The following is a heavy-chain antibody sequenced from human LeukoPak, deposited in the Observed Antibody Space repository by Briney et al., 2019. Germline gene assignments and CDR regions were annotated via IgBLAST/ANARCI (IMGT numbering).Heavy chain of an antibody. D-gene: IGHD1-26*01. CDR2: IKEDGSEK. CDR3: ARDSGSRTLDY. Sequence: GGSLRLSCAASGFTFSSYWMSWVRQAPGKGLEWVANIKEDGSEKYSVDSVKGRFTISRDNAKNSLYLQMDSLRAEDTAVYYCARDSGSRTLDYWGQGTLVTVSS. V-gene: IGHV3-7*01. CDR1: GFTFSSYW. J-gene: IGHJ4*02.